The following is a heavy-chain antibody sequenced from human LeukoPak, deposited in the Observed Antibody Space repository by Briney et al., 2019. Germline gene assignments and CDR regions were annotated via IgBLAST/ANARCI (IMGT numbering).Heavy chain of an antibody. D-gene: IGHD3-22*01. CDR2: IDANAVGT. V-gene: IGHV3-23*01. CDR1: GFTFSNYV. Sequence: PGGSLRLSCAASGFTFSNYVMSWVRQAPGKGLEWVSTIDANAVGTYYADSVKGRFTISRDNSKNTLYLQMSSLRAEDTAVYYCAKRVQYDDSHYCIFDYWGQGTLVTVSS. CDR3: AKRVQYDDSHYCIFDY. J-gene: IGHJ4*02.